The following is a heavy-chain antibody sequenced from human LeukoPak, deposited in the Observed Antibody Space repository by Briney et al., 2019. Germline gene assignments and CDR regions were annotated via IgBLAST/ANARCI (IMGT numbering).Heavy chain of an antibody. CDR2: IYPGDSDT. V-gene: IGHV5-51*01. CDR1: GFTFNTYW. D-gene: IGHD5-24*01. Sequence: GESLKISCKGSGFTFNTYWIGWVRQMPGKGLEWMGIIYPGDSDTRYSPSFQGQATISADKSISTAYLQWSSLKASDTAMYYCARHGEMATIRYYYYGMDVWGQGTTVTVSS. CDR3: ARHGEMATIRYYYYGMDV. J-gene: IGHJ6*02.